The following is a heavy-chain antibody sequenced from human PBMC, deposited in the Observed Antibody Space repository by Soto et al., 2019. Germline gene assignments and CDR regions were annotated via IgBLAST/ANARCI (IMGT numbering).Heavy chain of an antibody. J-gene: IGHJ4*02. CDR2: ISYEGRTK. Sequence: QVQLVQSGGGVVQPGRSLRLSCAASGFTFNHYGMHWVRQAPGKGLEWVAVISYEGRTKHYADSVKGRFTISRDDSKNTLFLQMNSLKPEYTAVYYCAKETFEYSSSSDDSWGQGALVTVSS. D-gene: IGHD6-6*01. CDR3: AKETFEYSSSSDDS. V-gene: IGHV3-30*18. CDR1: GFTFNHYG.